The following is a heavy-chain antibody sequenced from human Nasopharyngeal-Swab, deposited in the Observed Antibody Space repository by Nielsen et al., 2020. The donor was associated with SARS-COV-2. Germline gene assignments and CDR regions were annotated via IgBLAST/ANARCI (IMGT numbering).Heavy chain of an antibody. Sequence: GGSLRLSCAASGFTFSDYYMSWIRQAPGKGLEWVSYISSSSSYTNYADSVKGRFTISRDNAKNSLYLQMNSLRAEDTAVYYRARERGIRFLEWLSLWDGMDVWGQGTTVTVSS. D-gene: IGHD3-3*01. J-gene: IGHJ6*02. CDR2: ISSSSSYT. CDR3: ARERGIRFLEWLSLWDGMDV. V-gene: IGHV3-11*05. CDR1: GFTFSDYY.